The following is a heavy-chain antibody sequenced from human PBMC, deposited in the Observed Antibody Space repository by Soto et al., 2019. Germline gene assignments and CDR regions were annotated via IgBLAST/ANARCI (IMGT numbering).Heavy chain of an antibody. CDR2: IYHTGGR. J-gene: IGHJ6*02. V-gene: IGHV4-4*02. CDR3: ARLVREDYYYYGMDV. D-gene: IGHD3-10*01. Sequence: SETLSLTCFVSGDSINNTYWWSWVRQAPEKGLEWIGEIYHTGGRSYMPSLRGRITLSVDTSKNQFSLKLTSVTAADTAVYYCARLVREDYYYYGMDVWGQGTTVTVSS. CDR1: GDSINNTYW.